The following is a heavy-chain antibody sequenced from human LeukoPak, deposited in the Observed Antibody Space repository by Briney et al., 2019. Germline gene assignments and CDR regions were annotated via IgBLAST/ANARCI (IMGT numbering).Heavy chain of an antibody. CDR3: AKGGGKELLWFEELTDLGYYYGMDV. V-gene: IGHV3-23*01. CDR1: GLTFSSYA. D-gene: IGHD3-10*01. Sequence: GGSLRLSCAASGLTFSSYAMSWVRQAPGKGLEWVSAISGSGGSTYYADSVKGRFTISRDNSKNTLYLQMNSLRAEDTAVYYCAKGGGKELLWFEELTDLGYYYGMDVWGQGTTVTVSS. J-gene: IGHJ6*02. CDR2: ISGSGGST.